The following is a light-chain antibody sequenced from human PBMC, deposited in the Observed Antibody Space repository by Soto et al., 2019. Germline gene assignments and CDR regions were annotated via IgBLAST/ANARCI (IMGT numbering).Light chain of an antibody. CDR3: SSYTGSYTNV. CDR2: DVY. CDR1: SSDVGVYDY. Sequence: QSALTQPRSVSGSPGQSVTIYCTGTSSDVGVYDYVSWYRHHPGKAPKLLIYDVYKRPSGVPDRFSGSKSGNAASLTISGLQPEAEADYYFSSYTGSYTNVFGSGTKLTVL. J-gene: IGLJ6*01. V-gene: IGLV2-11*01.